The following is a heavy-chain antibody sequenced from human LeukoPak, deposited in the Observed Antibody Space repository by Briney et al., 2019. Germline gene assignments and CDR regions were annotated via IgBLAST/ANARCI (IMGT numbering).Heavy chain of an antibody. CDR3: ARQHVEMVTMVWYFDL. CDR2: IYYSGST. V-gene: IGHV4-59*01. J-gene: IGHJ2*01. D-gene: IGHD5-24*01. Sequence: SETLSLTCTVSGGSISSYYWSWIRQPPGKGLEWIGYIYYSGSTNYNPSLKSRVTISVDTSKNQFSLKLSSVTAADTAVYYCARQHVEMVTMVWYFDLWGRGTLVTVSS. CDR1: GGSISSYY.